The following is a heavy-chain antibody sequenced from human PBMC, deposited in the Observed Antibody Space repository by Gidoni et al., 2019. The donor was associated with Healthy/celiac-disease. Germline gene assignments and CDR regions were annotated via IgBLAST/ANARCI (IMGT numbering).Heavy chain of an antibody. CDR3: ARGDTAMVYYYYMDV. CDR2: IWSDGSNK. CDR1: GCTVSSYG. V-gene: IGHV3-33*01. J-gene: IGHJ6*03. D-gene: IGHD5-18*01. Sequence: QVQLVEPGGGVGQTGRSLRLPCAAPGCTVSSYGMHWVRQAPGKGLEWVAVIWSDGSNKYYADSVKGRFTISRDNSKITLYLQMNSLRAEDTAVYYCARGDTAMVYYYYMDVWGKGTTVTVSS.